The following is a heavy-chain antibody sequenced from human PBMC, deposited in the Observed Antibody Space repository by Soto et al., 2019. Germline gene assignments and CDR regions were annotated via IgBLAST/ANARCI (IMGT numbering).Heavy chain of an antibody. CDR1: GFTFSNAW. V-gene: IGHV3-15*01. D-gene: IGHD1-26*01. CDR3: AKAGYSGSYYPY. CDR2: IKSKTDGGTT. Sequence: GGSLRLSCAASGFTFSNAWMTWVRQAPGKGLEWVAHIKSKTDGGTTDYAAPVKGRFAISRDDSKNTLYLQMNSLRAEDTAVYYCAKAGYSGSYYPYWGQGTLVTVSS. J-gene: IGHJ4*02.